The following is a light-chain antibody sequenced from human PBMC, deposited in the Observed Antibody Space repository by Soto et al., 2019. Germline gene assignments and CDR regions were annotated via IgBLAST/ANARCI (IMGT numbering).Light chain of an antibody. CDR3: QQYNSYSGT. CDR2: KAS. V-gene: IGKV1-5*03. CDR1: QSISTW. Sequence: DIHMTQSPSTLSASVGDRVTITCRASQSISTWLAWYQQKPGKAPNLLIYKASSLESGVPSRFSGSASGTEFTLTISSLQPDDFATYYCQQYNSYSGTFGQGTKLEIK. J-gene: IGKJ2*02.